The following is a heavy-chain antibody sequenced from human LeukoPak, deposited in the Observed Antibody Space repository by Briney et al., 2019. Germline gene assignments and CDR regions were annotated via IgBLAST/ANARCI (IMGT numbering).Heavy chain of an antibody. CDR3: AKPLGGSYLFDR. CDR1: GFTFSSYG. CDR2: IWYDGSNK. D-gene: IGHD1-26*01. J-gene: IGHJ4*02. Sequence: GGSLRLSCAASGFTFSSYGMHWVRQAPGKGLEWVAVIWYDGSNKYYADSVKGRFTISRDNSEKILYLQMDSLRPEDTAVYYCAKPLGGSYLFDRWGQGTLVTVSS. V-gene: IGHV3-33*06.